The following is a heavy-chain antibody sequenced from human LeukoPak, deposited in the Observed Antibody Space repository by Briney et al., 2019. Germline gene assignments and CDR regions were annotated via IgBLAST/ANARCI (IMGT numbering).Heavy chain of an antibody. CDR2: ISSAGGLI. D-gene: IGHD1-20*01. CDR3: ASDGITSM. J-gene: IGHJ3*01. V-gene: IGHV3-11*04. CDR1: GFTFSSYA. Sequence: GGSLRLSCAASGFTFSSYAMSWIRQAPGKGLEWLSYISSAGGLIYYIDSVRGRFTISRDNAQKSLFLQMNDLRVEDTAVYYCASDGITSMWGPGTMVTVSS.